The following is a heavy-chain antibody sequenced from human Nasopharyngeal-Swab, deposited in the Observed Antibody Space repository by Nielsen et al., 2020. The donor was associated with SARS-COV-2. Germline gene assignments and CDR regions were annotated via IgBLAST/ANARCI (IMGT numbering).Heavy chain of an antibody. V-gene: IGHV1-46*01. CDR3: ARGGDPREVVAATDCFDP. CDR2: INPGGGSA. CDR1: GYTFTRYY. D-gene: IGHD2-15*01. J-gene: IGHJ5*02. Sequence: ASVKVSCKASGYTFTRYYIHWVRQDPGQGLEWRGIINPGGGSARYSQNFQGRVTMTRDTSTSTVYMELSSLRSEDTAVYYCARGGDPREVVAATDCFDPWGQGTLVTVSS.